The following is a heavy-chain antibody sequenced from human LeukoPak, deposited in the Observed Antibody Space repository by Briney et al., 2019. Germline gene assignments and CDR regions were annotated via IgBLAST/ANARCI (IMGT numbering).Heavy chain of an antibody. V-gene: IGHV1-2*02. CDR3: ARDRGGYLDAFDI. J-gene: IGHJ3*02. CDR2: SNPNSGGT. D-gene: IGHD3-22*01. CDR1: GYTFTGYY. Sequence: VKVSCKTSGYTFTGYYIHWVRQAPGQGLEWMGWSNPNSGGTKYAQKFQGRVTMTRDTSISTAYMELSRLRSDDTAVYYCARDRGGYLDAFDIWGQGTMVTVSS.